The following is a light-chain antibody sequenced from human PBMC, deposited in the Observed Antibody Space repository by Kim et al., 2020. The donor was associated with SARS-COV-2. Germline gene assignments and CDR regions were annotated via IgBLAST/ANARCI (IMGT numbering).Light chain of an antibody. Sequence: PGEGATPLCRTADVIIIGYLAWYQQKPGQPPSLLIYGPSTRFSGVPDRFSGAGSGTQFTLTITRGEAEDFAVYYCQQYCGIPTYTFGQGTRLEI. J-gene: IGKJ2*01. V-gene: IGKV3-20*01. CDR3: QQYCGIPTYT. CDR1: DVIIIGY. CDR2: GPS.